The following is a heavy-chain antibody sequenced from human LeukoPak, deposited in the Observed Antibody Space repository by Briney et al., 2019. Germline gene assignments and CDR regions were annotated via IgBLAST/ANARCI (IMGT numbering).Heavy chain of an antibody. Sequence: GKSLRLSCAASGFTFSSYGMHWVRQAPGKGLEWVAVIWYDGSNKYYTDSVKGRFTISRDDSKNTLYLQMNSLRAEDTAVYYCARGQYSPDYWGQGTLVTVSS. CDR2: IWYDGSNK. D-gene: IGHD2-15*01. CDR1: GFTFSSYG. J-gene: IGHJ4*02. CDR3: ARGQYSPDY. V-gene: IGHV3-33*01.